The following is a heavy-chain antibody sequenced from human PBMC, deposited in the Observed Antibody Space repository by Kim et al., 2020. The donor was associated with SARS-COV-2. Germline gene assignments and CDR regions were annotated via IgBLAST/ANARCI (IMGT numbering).Heavy chain of an antibody. CDR3: ASTPIVATIFRIRPSPNSLDY. V-gene: IGHV4-31*03. D-gene: IGHD5-12*01. J-gene: IGHJ4*02. Sequence: SETLSLTCTVSGGSISSGGYYWSWIRQHPGKGLEWIGYIYYSGNTYYNPSLKSRVTISVDTSKNQFSLKLSSVTAADTAVYYCASTPIVATIFRIRPSPNSLDYWGQGTLVTVPS. CDR1: GGSISSGGYY. CDR2: IYYSGNT.